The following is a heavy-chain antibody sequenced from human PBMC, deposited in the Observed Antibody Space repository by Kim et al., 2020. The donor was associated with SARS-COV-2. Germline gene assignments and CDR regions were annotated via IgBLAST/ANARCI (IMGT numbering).Heavy chain of an antibody. Sequence: GGSLRLSCAASGFTFPYHAMNWVRQAPGKGLEWVSVISGSGGSTYYADSVKGRFTISRDNSKNTVYLQMNSLRAEDTAIYHCVKGYYDLGNYYTLGHWG. CDR1: GFTFPYHA. D-gene: IGHD3-10*01. J-gene: IGHJ1*01. CDR2: ISGSGGST. V-gene: IGHV3-23*01. CDR3: VKGYYDLGNYYTLGH.